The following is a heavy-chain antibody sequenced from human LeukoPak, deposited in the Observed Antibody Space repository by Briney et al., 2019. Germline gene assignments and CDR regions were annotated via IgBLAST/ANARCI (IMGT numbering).Heavy chain of an antibody. Sequence: GGSLRLSCAASGFTFSSYFMSWVRQAPGKGLEWVANIKQDGSEEYYVDSVKGRFTISRDNAKNSLSLQMNSLRAEDTAVYYFAREGFGVVFDFWGQGTLVTVSS. CDR3: AREGFGVVFDF. CDR2: IKQDGSEE. CDR1: GFTFSSYF. V-gene: IGHV3-7*05. D-gene: IGHD3-10*01. J-gene: IGHJ4*02.